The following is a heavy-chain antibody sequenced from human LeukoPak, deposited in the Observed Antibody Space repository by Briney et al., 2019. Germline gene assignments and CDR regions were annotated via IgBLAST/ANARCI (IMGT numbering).Heavy chain of an antibody. D-gene: IGHD7-27*01. CDR3: ARVGKGAFDI. Sequence: SETLSLTCTVSGGSISSYYWSWIRQPPEKGLEWIGYIYYSGSTNYNPSLKSRVTISVDTSKNQFSLKLSSVTAADTAVYYCARVGKGAFDIWGQGTMVTVSS. CDR1: GGSISSYY. J-gene: IGHJ3*02. CDR2: IYYSGST. V-gene: IGHV4-59*01.